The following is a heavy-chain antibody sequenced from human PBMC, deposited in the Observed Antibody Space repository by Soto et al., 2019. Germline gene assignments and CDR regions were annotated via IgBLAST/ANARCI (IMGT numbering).Heavy chain of an antibody. J-gene: IGHJ4*02. CDR2: IFYDGRT. CDR3: TTVASTHFDS. V-gene: IGHV4-39*01. Sequence: QLQESGPGLLKPLETLSLACSVSGGSISSPSYNWGWVRQPPGKGPEWIGTIFYDGRTHYKPSLRSRLAISVDTSKSQVSLNLTSVTAADTAVYYCTTVASTHFDSWGQGAQVTVSS. CDR1: GGSISSPSYN. D-gene: IGHD4-17*01.